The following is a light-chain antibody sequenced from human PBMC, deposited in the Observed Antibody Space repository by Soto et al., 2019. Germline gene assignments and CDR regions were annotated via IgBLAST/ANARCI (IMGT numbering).Light chain of an antibody. CDR3: QQSYSTPRT. J-gene: IGKJ1*01. Sequence: DIQMTQSPSSLSAPVGDRVTITCRASQSISSYLNWYQQKPGKAPKLLIYAASSLQSGVPSRFSGSGSGTDFTLTISSLQPXDFATYYCQQSYSTPRTFGQGTKVDIK. CDR1: QSISSY. CDR2: AAS. V-gene: IGKV1-39*01.